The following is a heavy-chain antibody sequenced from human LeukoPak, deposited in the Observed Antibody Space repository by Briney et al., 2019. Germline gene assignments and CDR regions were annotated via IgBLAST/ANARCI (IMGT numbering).Heavy chain of an antibody. D-gene: IGHD3-22*01. Sequence: KPSETLSLTCTVSGGFINSVSYYWDWIRQPPGKGLEWIGSIYYSGSTYYNPSLKSRVTISVDTSKNQFSLELRSVTAADAAVYYCAREKVYYYDSSGYFDTWGQGTLVTVSS. CDR3: AREKVYYYDSSGYFDT. V-gene: IGHV4-39*07. CDR1: GGFINSVSYY. J-gene: IGHJ4*02. CDR2: IYYSGST.